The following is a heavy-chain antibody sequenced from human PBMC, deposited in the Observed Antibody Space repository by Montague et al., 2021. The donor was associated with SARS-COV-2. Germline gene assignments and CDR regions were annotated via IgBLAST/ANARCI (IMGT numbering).Heavy chain of an antibody. CDR3: ARGGGRLQYSYYYGMDV. Sequence: SETLSLTCSVSGGSMINNYWSWIRQPPGKGLEWMGYIYYTGSTDCNPSLESRATLSIDTSKNEFSLKLTSVTAADTAVYYCARGGGRLQYSYYYGMDVWGQGTPVTVSS. V-gene: IGHV4-59*01. CDR2: IYYTGST. J-gene: IGHJ6*02. CDR1: GGSMINNY. D-gene: IGHD5-12*01.